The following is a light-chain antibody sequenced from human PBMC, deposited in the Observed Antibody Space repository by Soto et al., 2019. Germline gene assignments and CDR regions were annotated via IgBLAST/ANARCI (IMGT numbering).Light chain of an antibody. V-gene: IGLV2-23*01. CDR1: SSDVGSYNL. J-gene: IGLJ3*02. CDR2: EGS. CDR3: CSYAGSSTWV. Sequence: ALTQPASVSGSPGQSITISCTGTSSDVGSYNLVSWYQQHPGKAPKLMIYEGSKRPSGVSNRFSGSKSGNTASLTISGLQAEDEADYYCCSYAGSSTWVFGGGTKLTVL.